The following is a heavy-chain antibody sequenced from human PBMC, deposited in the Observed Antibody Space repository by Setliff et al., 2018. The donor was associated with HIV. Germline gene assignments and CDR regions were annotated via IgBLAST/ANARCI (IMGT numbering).Heavy chain of an antibody. V-gene: IGHV1-69*02. CDR3: VRGVQSPPHYSYYYMYV. CDR2: IIPILGVA. Sequence: SVKVSCKASRRTFNSHTINWVRQATGQGLDWMGRIIPILGVANYAQRFQGKVTITADKSTSTAYMKLTSLRFDDTAMYYCVRGVQSPPHYSYYYMYVWGEGTMVTVSS. CDR1: RRTFNSHT. J-gene: IGHJ6*03. D-gene: IGHD3-3*01.